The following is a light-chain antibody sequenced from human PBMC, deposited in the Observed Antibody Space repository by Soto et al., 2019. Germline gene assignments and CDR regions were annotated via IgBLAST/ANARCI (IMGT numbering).Light chain of an antibody. CDR1: SSNIGSNT. CDR2: SNN. CDR3: AAWDDSLNGAV. V-gene: IGLV1-44*01. Sequence: QSVLTQPPSASGTPGQRVTISCSGSSSNIGSNTVNWYQQLPGTAPKLLIYSNNQRPSGVPDRFSGSKSGTSASLAISGLHSEDEADYYCAAWDDSLNGAVSGGGTQLTVL. J-gene: IGLJ7*01.